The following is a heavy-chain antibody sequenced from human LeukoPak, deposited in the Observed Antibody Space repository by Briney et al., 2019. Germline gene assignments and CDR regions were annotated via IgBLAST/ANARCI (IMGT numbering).Heavy chain of an antibody. V-gene: IGHV4-59*01. Sequence: SETLSLTCTVSGVSIGSVYWSWIRQPPGKGLEWIGYTYYSGGTNYSPSLKSRVTVSVDTSKNQFSLKLGSVTAADTAVYYCARTVHYSSGWSPTYYFDYWGQGTLVTVSS. J-gene: IGHJ4*02. CDR1: GVSIGSVY. CDR2: TYYSGGT. CDR3: ARTVHYSSGWSPTYYFDY. D-gene: IGHD6-19*01.